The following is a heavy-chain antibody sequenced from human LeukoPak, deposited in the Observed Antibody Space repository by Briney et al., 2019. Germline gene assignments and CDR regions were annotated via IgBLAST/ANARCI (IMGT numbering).Heavy chain of an antibody. Sequence: SETLSLTCADYGGSFSGYYWSWIRQPPGKGLEWIGEINHSGNTNSNPSLKSRVTMSVDTSKNQFSLKLSSLTAADTAMYYCARREPHGDYGGKIRYYYYMDVWGKGTTITISS. V-gene: IGHV4-34*01. CDR2: INHSGNT. CDR1: GGSFSGYY. D-gene: IGHD4-23*01. J-gene: IGHJ6*03. CDR3: ARREPHGDYGGKIRYYYYMDV.